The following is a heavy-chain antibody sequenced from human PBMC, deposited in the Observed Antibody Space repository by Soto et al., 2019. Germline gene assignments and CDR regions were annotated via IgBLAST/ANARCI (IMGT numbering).Heavy chain of an antibody. V-gene: IGHV3-23*01. D-gene: IGHD4-17*01. CDR2: ISGSGGST. Sequence: GGSLRLSCAASGFTFSSYAMSWVRQAPGKGLEWVSAISGSGGSTYYADSVKGRFTISRDNSKNTLYLQMNSLRAEDTAVYYCAKDTVGDYGDYVLPHQNYEVPPPHSYWGQGTLVTVSS. J-gene: IGHJ4*02. CDR3: AKDTVGDYGDYVLPHQNYEVPPPHSY. CDR1: GFTFSSYA.